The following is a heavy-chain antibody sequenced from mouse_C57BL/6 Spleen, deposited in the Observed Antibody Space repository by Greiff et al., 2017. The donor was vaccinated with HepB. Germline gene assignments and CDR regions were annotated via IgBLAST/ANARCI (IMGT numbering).Heavy chain of an antibody. D-gene: IGHD1-1*01. Sequence: QVQLQQSGAELVRPGASVKLSCKASGYTFTDYYINWVKQRPGQGLEWIARIYPGSGNTYYNEKFKGKATLTAEKSSSTAYMQLSSLTSEDSAVYFCSYYYGSSPEYFDVWGTGTTVTVSS. CDR3: SYYYGSSPEYFDV. J-gene: IGHJ1*03. V-gene: IGHV1-76*01. CDR2: IYPGSGNT. CDR1: GYTFTDYY.